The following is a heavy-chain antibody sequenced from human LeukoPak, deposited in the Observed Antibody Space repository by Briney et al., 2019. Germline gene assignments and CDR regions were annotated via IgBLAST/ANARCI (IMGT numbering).Heavy chain of an antibody. CDR2: ISSNGGST. CDR1: GFTFSSYA. J-gene: IGHJ4*02. CDR3: ASLDSYHYDY. V-gene: IGHV3-64*01. D-gene: IGHD5-12*01. Sequence: GGSLRLSCAASGFTFSSYAMHWVRQAPGKGLEYVSAISSNGGSTYYANSVKGRFTTSRDNSKNTLYLQMGSLRAEDMAVYYCASLDSYHYDYWGQGTLVTVSS.